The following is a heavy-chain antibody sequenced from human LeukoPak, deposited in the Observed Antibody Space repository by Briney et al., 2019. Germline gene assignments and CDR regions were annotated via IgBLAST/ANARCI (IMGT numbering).Heavy chain of an antibody. CDR3: ARAPTTDIVVVPAALDY. Sequence: GGSLRLSCAASGFTFSSYAMSWVRQAPGKGLEWVSSISSSSYIYYADSVKGRFTISRDNAKNSLYLQMNSLRAEDTAVYYCARAPTTDIVVVPAALDYWGQGTLVTVSS. CDR1: GFTFSSYA. CDR2: ISSSSYI. J-gene: IGHJ4*02. V-gene: IGHV3-21*01. D-gene: IGHD2-2*01.